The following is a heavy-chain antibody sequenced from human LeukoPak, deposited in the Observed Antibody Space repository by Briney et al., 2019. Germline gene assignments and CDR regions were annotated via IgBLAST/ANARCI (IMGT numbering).Heavy chain of an antibody. D-gene: IGHD4-11*01. Sequence: GGSLRLSCAASGFTFSSYSMNWVRQAPGKGLEWVSSISSSSSYIYYADSVKGRFTISRDNAKNSLYLQMNSLRAEDTAVYYCARDGKGTTPFYYYYYMDVWGKGTTVTVSS. CDR3: ARDGKGTTPFYYYYYMDV. V-gene: IGHV3-21*01. CDR1: GFTFSSYS. J-gene: IGHJ6*03. CDR2: ISSSSSYI.